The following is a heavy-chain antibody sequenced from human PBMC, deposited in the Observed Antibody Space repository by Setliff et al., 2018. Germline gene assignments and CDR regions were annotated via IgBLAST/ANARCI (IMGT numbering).Heavy chain of an antibody. Sequence: PSETLSLTCSVYGESFSNNYWSWIRQPPGKGLEWIGESSHSGSTSYIPSLKSRVTISVDTPKNQFSLKLSSVTAADTAVYYCARDTRVRDSSSVPSDTFDIWGRGTMVTVSS. V-gene: IGHV4-34*01. J-gene: IGHJ3*02. CDR1: GESFSNNY. CDR2: SSHSGST. D-gene: IGHD2-15*01. CDR3: ARDTRVRDSSSVPSDTFDI.